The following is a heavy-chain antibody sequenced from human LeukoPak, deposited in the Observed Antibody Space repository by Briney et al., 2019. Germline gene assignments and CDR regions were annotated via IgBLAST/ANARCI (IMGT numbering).Heavy chain of an antibody. D-gene: IGHD3-22*01. CDR3: ATTRRYYYDSSGPDAFDL. J-gene: IGHJ3*01. V-gene: IGHV1-2*02. Sequence: ASVKVSCKASGYTFTGHYMHWVRQAPGQGFEWMGWINPNSGGRNYAQKLQGRVTMTRDTSITTAYMELSRLRSDDTAVYYCATTRRYYYDSSGPDAFDLWGQGTMVTVSS. CDR2: INPNSGGR. CDR1: GYTFTGHY.